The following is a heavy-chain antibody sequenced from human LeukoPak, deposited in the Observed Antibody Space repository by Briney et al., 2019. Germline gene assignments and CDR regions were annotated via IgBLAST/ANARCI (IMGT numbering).Heavy chain of an antibody. CDR2: IYTSGST. Sequence: SETLSLTCTVSGGSISSYYWSWIRQPAGKGLEWIGRIYTSGSTNYNPSLKSRVTMSVDTSKNQFSLKLSSVTAADTAVYYCARGGFGRGWYYFDYWGQGTLVTVSS. D-gene: IGHD6-19*01. CDR1: GGSISSYY. CDR3: ARGGFGRGWYYFDY. J-gene: IGHJ4*02. V-gene: IGHV4-4*07.